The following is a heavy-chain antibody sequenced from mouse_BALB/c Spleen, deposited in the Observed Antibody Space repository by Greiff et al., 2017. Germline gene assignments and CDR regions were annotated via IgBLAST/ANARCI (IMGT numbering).Heavy chain of an antibody. CDR1: GFTFSSYG. CDR2: ISSGGSYT. V-gene: IGHV5-6*01. Sequence: EVKLMESGGDLVKPGGSLKLSCAASGFTFSSYGMSWVRQTPDKRLEWVATISSGGSYTYYPDSVKGRFTISRDNAKNTLYLQMSSLKSEDTAMYYCARHVEYYYAMDYWGQGTSVTVSS. J-gene: IGHJ4*01. CDR3: ARHVEYYYAMDY.